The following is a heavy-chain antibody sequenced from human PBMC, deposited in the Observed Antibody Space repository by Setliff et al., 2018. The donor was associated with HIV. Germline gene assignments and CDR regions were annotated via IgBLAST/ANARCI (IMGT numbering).Heavy chain of an antibody. CDR1: GFTFISYG. V-gene: IGHV3-23*01. CDR2: ISDTGDNT. D-gene: IGHD6-13*01. Sequence: GGSLRLSCAASGFTFISYGMSWVRQAPGLGLEWVSSISDTGDNTYSANSVKGRFTISRDNSKNTLYLQMDSLRAEDTALYYCAKDSLAAVCPYYCDYWGQGTLVTVSS. CDR3: AKDSLAAVCPYYCDY. J-gene: IGHJ4*02.